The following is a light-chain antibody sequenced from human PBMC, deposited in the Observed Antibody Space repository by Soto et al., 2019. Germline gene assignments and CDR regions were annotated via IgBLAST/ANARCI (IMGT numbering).Light chain of an antibody. V-gene: IGKV3-11*01. J-gene: IGKJ5*01. CDR3: QQRSHWIS. CDR2: DAS. Sequence: EIVLTQSPATLSLSPGERATLSCRASRGIGVTLGWYQQRPGQAPRLLIYDASNRATGIPDRFSGYGSGTDFTLTISGLEPEDFAVYYCQQRSHWISFGQGTRLEIK. CDR1: RGIGVT.